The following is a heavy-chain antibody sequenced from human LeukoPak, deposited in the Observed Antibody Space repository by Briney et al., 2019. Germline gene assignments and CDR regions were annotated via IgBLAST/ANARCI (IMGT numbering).Heavy chain of an antibody. CDR2: IFQNGDT. Sequence: SETLSLTCSVSGGSVTSSGYYWAWIRQSPEKGLEWIGTIFQNGDTYFSPSLQSRVTISVGRSMTQFSLRLRSVTAADTAVYYCASERWSRRSYFDYWGHGILVTVSS. D-gene: IGHD5-24*01. CDR1: GGSVTSSGYY. CDR3: ASERWSRRSYFDY. V-gene: IGHV4-39*07. J-gene: IGHJ4*01.